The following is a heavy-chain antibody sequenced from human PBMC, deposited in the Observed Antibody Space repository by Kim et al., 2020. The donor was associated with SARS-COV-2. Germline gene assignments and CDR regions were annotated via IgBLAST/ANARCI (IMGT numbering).Heavy chain of an antibody. CDR3: ARDYNYGDYKSYYFDC. CDR1: GFTVSGTS. CDR2: IYSGGNT. D-gene: IGHD4-17*01. J-gene: IGHJ4*02. V-gene: IGHV3-53*01. Sequence: GGSLRLSCAASGFTVSGTSMSWVRQAPGKGLEWVSRIYSGGNTYYADSAKGRFTISRDNSRNTLYRQMNSLRAEDTAVYYCARDYNYGDYKSYYFDCWGQGTLVTVSS.